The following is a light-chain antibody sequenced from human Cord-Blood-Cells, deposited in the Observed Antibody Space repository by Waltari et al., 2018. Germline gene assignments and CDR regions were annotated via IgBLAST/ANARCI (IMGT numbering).Light chain of an antibody. J-gene: IGKJ1*01. Sequence: IVMTPAPATLSVSPGDRATLSCRASQSVSSNLAWYQQKPGQAPRLLIYGASTRATGIPGRFSGSGSRTEFTITISRLQAEDFAVYYWQEYNNWPWTFGQGTKVEIK. CDR1: QSVSSN. CDR3: QEYNNWPWT. V-gene: IGKV3-15*01. CDR2: GAS.